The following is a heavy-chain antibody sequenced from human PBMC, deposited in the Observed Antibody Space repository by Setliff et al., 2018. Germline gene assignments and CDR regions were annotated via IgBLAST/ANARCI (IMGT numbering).Heavy chain of an antibody. J-gene: IGHJ4*02. CDR3: ARGQTVGPNSGKDY. CDR2: INGVNGNT. D-gene: IGHD1-26*01. CDR1: GYTFAKYG. Sequence: ASVKVSCKAFGYTFAKYGTSWVRQAPGQGLEWMGWINGVNGNTKYSQNFQGRVTFTSDTSANTAFMELSSLRSEDSSMYYCARGQTVGPNSGKDYWGQGTLVTVS. V-gene: IGHV1-18*01.